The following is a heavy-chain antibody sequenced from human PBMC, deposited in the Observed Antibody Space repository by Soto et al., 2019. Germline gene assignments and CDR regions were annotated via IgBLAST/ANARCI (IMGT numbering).Heavy chain of an antibody. Sequence: GSLRLSCRGSGFTFGAYGMGWVRQAPGKGLEWVGFIGSKIYGGTTEYAASVKGRFTISRNDSENIAYLHMTSLKSEDTAVYYCSRDDYNYDSRVSYSWFAPWGLGTLVTVSS. CDR3: SRDDYNYDSRVSYSWFAP. V-gene: IGHV3-49*04. D-gene: IGHD3-22*01. CDR1: GFTFGAYG. J-gene: IGHJ5*02. CDR2: IGSKIYGGTT.